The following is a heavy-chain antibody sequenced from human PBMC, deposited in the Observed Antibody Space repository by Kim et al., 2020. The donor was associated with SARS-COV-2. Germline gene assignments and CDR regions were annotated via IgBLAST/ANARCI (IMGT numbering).Heavy chain of an antibody. J-gene: IGHJ6*02. Sequence: GGSLRLSCAASGFTFSSYSMNWVRQAPGKGLEWVSSISSSSSYIYYADSVKGRFTISRDNAKNSLYLQMNSLRAEDTAVYYCARTHYGSGSYYIPDPPYYYYGMDVWGQGTTVTVSS. D-gene: IGHD3-10*01. V-gene: IGHV3-21*01. CDR1: GFTFSSYS. CDR3: ARTHYGSGSYYIPDPPYYYYGMDV. CDR2: ISSSSSYI.